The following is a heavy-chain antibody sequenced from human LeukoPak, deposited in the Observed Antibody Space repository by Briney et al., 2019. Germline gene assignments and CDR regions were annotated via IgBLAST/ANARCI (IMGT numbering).Heavy chain of an antibody. CDR3: ARGSGLLWFGELSYFDY. D-gene: IGHD3-10*01. CDR1: GGSISSYY. CDR2: IYYSGST. Sequence: PSETLSLTCTVSGGSISSYYWSWIRQPPGKGLEWIGYIYYSGSTNYNPSLTSRVTISVDTSTNQFSLTLSSVTAADTAVYYCARGSGLLWFGELSYFDYWGQGTLVTVSS. J-gene: IGHJ4*02. V-gene: IGHV4-59*01.